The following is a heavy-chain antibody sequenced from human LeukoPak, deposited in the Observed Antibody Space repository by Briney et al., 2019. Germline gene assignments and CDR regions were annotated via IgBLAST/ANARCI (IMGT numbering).Heavy chain of an antibody. CDR2: IYPGDSDT. Sequence: GESLKISCKGSGYSFTNYWNGWVRQMPGKGLEWMGIIYPGDSDTRYSPSFQGQVTISADKSISTAYLQWSSLKASDTAMYYCARPGVPAAGTHDAFDIWGQGTMVTVSS. CDR3: ARPGVPAAGTHDAFDI. CDR1: GYSFTNYW. V-gene: IGHV5-51*01. D-gene: IGHD6-13*01. J-gene: IGHJ3*02.